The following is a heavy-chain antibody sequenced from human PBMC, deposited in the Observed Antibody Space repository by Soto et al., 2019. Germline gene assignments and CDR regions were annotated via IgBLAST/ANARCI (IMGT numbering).Heavy chain of an antibody. J-gene: IGHJ4*02. D-gene: IGHD5-18*01. CDR3: ATRPRIQLWLGYFDY. Sequence: QLQLQESGPGLVKPSETLSLTCTVSGGSISSSSYYWGWIRQPPGKGLEWIGTINYSGSTYYNASLESRFTISVDTSKKLFSLKLSSVTAADTAVYYCATRPRIQLWLGYFDYWGQGTLVTVSS. CDR2: INYSGST. CDR1: GGSISSSSYY. V-gene: IGHV4-39*01.